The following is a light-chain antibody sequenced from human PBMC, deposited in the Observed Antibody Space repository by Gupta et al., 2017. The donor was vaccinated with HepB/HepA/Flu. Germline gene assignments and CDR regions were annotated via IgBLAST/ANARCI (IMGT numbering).Light chain of an antibody. Sequence: FMLTQPHSVSESPGKTVTISCTRSSGSIASNYVQWYQQRPGSAPTTVIYEDNQRPSGVPDRFSGSIDSSSNSASLTISGRKTEDEADYYCQSYDSSNRVFGGGTKLTVL. CDR1: SGSIASNY. CDR2: EDN. CDR3: QSYDSSNRV. J-gene: IGLJ3*02. V-gene: IGLV6-57*03.